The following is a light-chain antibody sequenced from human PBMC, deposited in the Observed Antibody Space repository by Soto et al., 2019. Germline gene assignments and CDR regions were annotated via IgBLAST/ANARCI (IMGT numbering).Light chain of an antibody. CDR1: QSVRSSY. J-gene: IGKJ1*01. Sequence: EIVLTQSPGTLSLSPGERATLNCRASQSVRSSYLAWYQQQPGQAPRLLIHGASRRATSIPDRFSGSGSGTDFTLTINRLEPEDFAVYFCQQYGDMWTFGQGTKVEIK. CDR2: GAS. V-gene: IGKV3-20*01. CDR3: QQYGDMWT.